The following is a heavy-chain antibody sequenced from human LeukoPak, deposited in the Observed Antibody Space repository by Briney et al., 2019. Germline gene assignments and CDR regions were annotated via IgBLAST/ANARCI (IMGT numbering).Heavy chain of an antibody. Sequence: PGGSLRLSCAASGFTFSRYWMHWVRQAPGKGLMWVSRINPDGSSTNYADSVEGRFTISRDNVKNTLYLQMNSLRAEDTAVYYCTRVWDYSDYWGQRTLVTVSS. CDR3: TRVWDYSDY. CDR1: GFTFSRYW. V-gene: IGHV3-74*01. D-gene: IGHD1-26*01. J-gene: IGHJ4*02. CDR2: INPDGSST.